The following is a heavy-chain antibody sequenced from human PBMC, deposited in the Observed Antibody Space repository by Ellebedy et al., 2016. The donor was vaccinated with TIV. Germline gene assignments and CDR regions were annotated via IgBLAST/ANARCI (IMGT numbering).Heavy chain of an antibody. CDR3: ARRGSYGDYAVQINSWFDR. V-gene: IGHV3-7*01. D-gene: IGHD4-17*01. CDR1: GFSFRNYW. Sequence: PGGSLRLSCAASGFSFRNYWMGWVRQAPGKGLEWVANIYHGGNQEYYLDSVKGRFTMSRDNAKNSLNLQMDSLRAEDTGIYYCARRGSYGDYAVQINSWFDRWGQGTLVTVSS. J-gene: IGHJ5*02. CDR2: IYHGGNQE.